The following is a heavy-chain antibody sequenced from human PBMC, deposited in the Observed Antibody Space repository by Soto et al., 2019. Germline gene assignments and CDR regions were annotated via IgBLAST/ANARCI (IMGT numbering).Heavy chain of an antibody. J-gene: IGHJ4*02. CDR2: INHDGST. V-gene: IGHV4-34*01. CDR1: GGSFSGYY. CDR3: ARVKITGLFDY. D-gene: IGHD2-8*02. Sequence: QVQIQQWGAGLFKPSETLSLTCAVYGGSFSGYYWTWIRQPPGTGLEWIGEINHDGSTNYNPSIQCRVTISVDTSKSQFSLKPTSVTAADTVVYYCARVKITGLFDYWGQGTLVTVSS.